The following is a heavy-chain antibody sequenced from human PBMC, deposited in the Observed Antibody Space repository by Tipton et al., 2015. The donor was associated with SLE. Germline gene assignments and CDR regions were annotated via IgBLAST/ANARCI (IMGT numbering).Heavy chain of an antibody. CDR3: ARVEMATEGFDY. CDR1: GGFFSGYY. D-gene: IGHD5-24*01. Sequence: GLVKPSETLSLTCAVYGGFFSGYYWSWIRQTPGKGLEWIGEINHSGSTNYNPSLKSRVTISVDTSKNQFSLKLSSVTAADTAVYYCARVEMATEGFDYWGQGTLVTVSS. V-gene: IGHV4-34*01. CDR2: INHSGST. J-gene: IGHJ4*02.